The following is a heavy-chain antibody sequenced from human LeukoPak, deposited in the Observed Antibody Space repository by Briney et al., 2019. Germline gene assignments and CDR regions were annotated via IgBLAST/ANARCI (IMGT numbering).Heavy chain of an antibody. CDR2: ISWNSGSI. CDR1: GFIFNNYG. J-gene: IGHJ4*02. V-gene: IGHV3-9*03. D-gene: IGHD3-22*01. CDR3: AKGQYYYDSSGSPFDS. Sequence: SLRLSCAASGFIFNNYGMHWVRQPPGKGLEWVSGISWNSGSIVYADSVKGRFTISRDNAKNSLYLQMNSLRAEDMALYYCAKGQYYYDSSGSPFDSWGQGTLVTVSS.